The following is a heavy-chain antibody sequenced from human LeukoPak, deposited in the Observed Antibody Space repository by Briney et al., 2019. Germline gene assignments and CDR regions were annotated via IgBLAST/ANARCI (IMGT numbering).Heavy chain of an antibody. V-gene: IGHV5-51*01. CDR2: IYPGDSDT. J-gene: IGHJ4*02. Sequence: GESLKISCKGSGYSFTSYWIGWVRQMPGKGLEWMGIIYPGDSDTRHSPSFQGQVTISADKSISTAYLQWSSLKASDTAMYYCARSGTEYCSGGSCYPTYYFDYWGQGTLVTVSS. D-gene: IGHD2-15*01. CDR3: ARSGTEYCSGGSCYPTYYFDY. CDR1: GYSFTSYW.